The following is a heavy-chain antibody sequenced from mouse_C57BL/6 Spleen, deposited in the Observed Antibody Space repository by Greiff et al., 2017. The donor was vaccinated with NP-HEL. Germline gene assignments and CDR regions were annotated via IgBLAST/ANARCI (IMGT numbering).Heavy chain of an antibody. CDR1: GFTFCDYG. CDR3: ARDSFPCWFAY. Sequence: EVKVVESGGGLVKPGGSLKLSCAASGFTFCDYGMHWVRQAPEKGLEWVAYISSGSSTFYYADTVNGRFTICGDNAKNTLFLQMTSLRSEDTAMYYCARDSFPCWFAYWDHGALVTVSA. J-gene: IGHJ3*01. V-gene: IGHV5-17*01. CDR2: ISSGSSTF.